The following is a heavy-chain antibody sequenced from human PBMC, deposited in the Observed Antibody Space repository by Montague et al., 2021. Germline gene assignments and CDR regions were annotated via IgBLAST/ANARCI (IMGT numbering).Heavy chain of an antibody. D-gene: IGHD1-1*01. CDR2: IHHTGST. J-gene: IGHJ6*03. CDR3: AKWRVGDDSEYYHYYMDV. CDR1: GDSISSYY. Sequence: SETLSLTCTVSGDSISSYYWTWIRQPPGKGLEWIGYIHHTGSTDYNPSLKNRVTISADTSKHLFSLRLNSVTAADTAIYYCAKWRVGDDSEYYHYYMDVWGKGATVTVSS. V-gene: IGHV4-59*01.